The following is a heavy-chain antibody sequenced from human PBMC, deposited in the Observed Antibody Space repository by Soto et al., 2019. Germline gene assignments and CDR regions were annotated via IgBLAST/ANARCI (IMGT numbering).Heavy chain of an antibody. J-gene: IGHJ4*02. D-gene: IGHD3-22*01. Sequence: PGGSLRLSCAASGFTFSSYAMHWVRQAPGKGLEWVALISYDGSDKDYADSVKGRFTISRDNSRNTLFLQMNSLRAEDTAVYYCARDYYKYYDSSGYYPSPAYWGQGTLVTVSS. V-gene: IGHV3-30-3*01. CDR3: ARDYYKYYDSSGYYPSPAY. CDR1: GFTFSSYA. CDR2: ISYDGSDK.